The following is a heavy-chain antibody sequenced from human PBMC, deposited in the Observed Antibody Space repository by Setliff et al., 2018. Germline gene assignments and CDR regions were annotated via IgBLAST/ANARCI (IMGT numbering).Heavy chain of an antibody. Sequence: SVKVSCKASGGTFSSYGISWVRQAPGQGLEWMGGTIPMFGSTKYAQKFQERVTIIKDESTSTAYMEVSSLRSEDTAVYYCVREGVDSRSSTDYRYYMDVWGRGTTVTVSS. V-gene: IGHV1-69*05. CDR1: GGTFSSYG. CDR2: TIPMFGST. D-gene: IGHD3-22*01. J-gene: IGHJ6*03. CDR3: VREGVDSRSSTDYRYYMDV.